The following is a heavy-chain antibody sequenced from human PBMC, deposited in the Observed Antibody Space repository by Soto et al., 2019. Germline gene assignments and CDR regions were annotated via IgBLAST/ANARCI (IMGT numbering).Heavy chain of an antibody. Sequence: GGSLRLSCAVSGFTLSSYAMTWVRQAPGKGLEWVSAISDGDDDDNTYYAASVKGRFTISTDFLKNTLYLQMNSLKPENTAVYYCGKDYYPLAAPQYFDVDVWGQGTTVTVSS. D-gene: IGHD6-13*01. CDR3: GKDYYPLAAPQYFDVDV. CDR1: GFTLSSYA. CDR2: ISDGDDDDNT. J-gene: IGHJ6*02. V-gene: IGHV3-23*01.